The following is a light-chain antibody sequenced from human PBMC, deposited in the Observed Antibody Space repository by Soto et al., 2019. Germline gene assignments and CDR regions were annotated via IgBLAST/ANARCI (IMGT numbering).Light chain of an antibody. CDR2: LAS. CDR3: MQALKTPYT. V-gene: IGKV2-28*01. Sequence: DIALTQSPLSRPVTPGEAATISCRSSQSLMDSRGYVFLDWYVQKPGQSPQLLIFLASNRASGVHDRFSGSVSDTDFTLRISRVEAEDVGLYFCMQALKTPYTFGLGTKLELK. J-gene: IGKJ2*01. CDR1: QSLMDSRGYVF.